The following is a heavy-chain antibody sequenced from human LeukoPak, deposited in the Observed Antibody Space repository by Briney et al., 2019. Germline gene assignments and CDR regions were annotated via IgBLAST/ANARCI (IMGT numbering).Heavy chain of an antibody. CDR3: ARDGEGPSLGPYYFDY. Sequence: PGGSLRLSCAASGFTVSSNYMSWVRQAPGKGLEWVSVIYSGGSTYYADSVKGRFTISRDNSKNTLYLQMNSLRAEDMAVYYCARDGEGPSLGPYYFDYWGQGTLVTVSS. CDR1: GFTVSSNY. D-gene: IGHD3-16*01. J-gene: IGHJ4*02. CDR2: IYSGGST. V-gene: IGHV3-66*01.